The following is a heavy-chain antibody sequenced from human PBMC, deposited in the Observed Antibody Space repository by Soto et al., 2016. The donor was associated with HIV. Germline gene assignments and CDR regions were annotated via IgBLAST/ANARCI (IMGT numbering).Heavy chain of an antibody. J-gene: IGHJ6*02. CDR1: GYTFTGYY. CDR2: INPNSGGT. CDR3: ARPPTDYGSGYGMDV. Sequence: QVQLVQSGAEVKKPGASVKVSCKASGYTFTGYYMHWVRQAPGQGLEWMGWINPNSGGTNYAQKFQGRVTMTRDTSITTVYMELSRLRSDDTAVYYCARPPTDYGSGYGMDVWGQGTTVTVSS. V-gene: IGHV1-2*02. D-gene: IGHD3-10*01.